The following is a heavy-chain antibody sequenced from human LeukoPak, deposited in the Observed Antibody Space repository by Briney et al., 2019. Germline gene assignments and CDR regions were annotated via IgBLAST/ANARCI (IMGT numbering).Heavy chain of an antibody. J-gene: IGHJ4*02. Sequence: GGSLRLSCAASGFTFSSSGMGWVRQAPGKGLECVSPITGSDGSRSYTDSVKGRFTISRDNSKNTLYLQMNSLRAEDTAVYYCARGRNTGRQFYFDYWGQGTLVTVAS. V-gene: IGHV3-23*01. CDR1: GFTFSSSG. CDR2: ITGSDGSR. D-gene: IGHD5-18*01. CDR3: ARGRNTGRQFYFDY.